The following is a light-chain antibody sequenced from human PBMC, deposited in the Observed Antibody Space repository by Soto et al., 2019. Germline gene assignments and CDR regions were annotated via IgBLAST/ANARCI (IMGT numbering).Light chain of an antibody. Sequence: QSVLTQPPSASGTPGQRVTISCSGSSSNIGSNTVNWYQQLPGTAPKLLIYSNDERPSGVPDRFSGSKSGTSASLASSGRQSEEEADYYCAAWDDSLNGYVFGTGTKVTVL. J-gene: IGLJ1*01. CDR1: SSNIGSNT. CDR3: AAWDDSLNGYV. CDR2: SND. V-gene: IGLV1-44*01.